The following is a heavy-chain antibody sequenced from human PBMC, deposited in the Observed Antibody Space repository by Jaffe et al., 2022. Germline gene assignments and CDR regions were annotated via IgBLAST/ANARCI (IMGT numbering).Heavy chain of an antibody. V-gene: IGHV3-21*01. Sequence: EVHLVESGGGLVRPGGSLRLSCDASGFTLSDYSMNWVRQAPGKGLEWVSFISNSGSSIYYADSVKGRFTISRDNAKNSLYLQMNGLRAEDTALYFCARLVDQRLGLRGSNYYYFMDVWGKGTTVTVSS. J-gene: IGHJ6*03. D-gene: IGHD3-16*01. CDR2: ISNSGSSI. CDR3: ARLVDQRLGLRGSNYYYFMDV. CDR1: GFTLSDYS.